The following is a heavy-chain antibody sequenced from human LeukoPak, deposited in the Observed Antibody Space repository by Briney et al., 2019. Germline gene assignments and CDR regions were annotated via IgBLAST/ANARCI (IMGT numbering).Heavy chain of an antibody. D-gene: IGHD6-19*01. CDR1: GGSISSYY. V-gene: IGHV4-59*01. J-gene: IGHJ4*02. Sequence: PSETLSLTCIVSGGSISSYYWSWIRQPPGKGLEWIAYVHYSGSTNYNPSLKSRVTISVDTSKNQFSLKLNSVTAADTAVYYCAASIAVAGTPFDYWGQGTLVTVSS. CDR2: VHYSGST. CDR3: AASIAVAGTPFDY.